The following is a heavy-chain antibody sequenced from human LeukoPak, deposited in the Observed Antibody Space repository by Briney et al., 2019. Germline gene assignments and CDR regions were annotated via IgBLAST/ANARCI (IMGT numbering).Heavy chain of an antibody. D-gene: IGHD3-22*01. CDR1: GGSLSSSSYY. Sequence: PSETLSLTSTVSGGSLSSSSYYWGWIRQPPGKGLEWIGEINHSGSTNYNPSLKSRVTISVDTSKNQFSLKLSSVTAADTAVYYCARLFYGETHSSRDYWGQGTLVTVSS. J-gene: IGHJ4*02. CDR3: ARLFYGETHSSRDY. CDR2: INHSGST. V-gene: IGHV4-39*07.